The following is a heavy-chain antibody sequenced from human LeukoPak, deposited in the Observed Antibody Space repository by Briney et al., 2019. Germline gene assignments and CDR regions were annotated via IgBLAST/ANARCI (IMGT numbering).Heavy chain of an antibody. CDR2: INPKSGGT. Sequence: ASVKVSCKTSGYTFTGYYMHWVRQAPGQGLEWMGRINPKSGGTNYAQKFQGRVTMTRDTSISTAYMELSRLRSDDTAVYYCASRQWGYYDSRDNDYWGQGTLVTVSP. V-gene: IGHV1-2*06. CDR3: ASRQWGYYDSRDNDY. J-gene: IGHJ4*02. D-gene: IGHD3-22*01. CDR1: GYTFTGYY.